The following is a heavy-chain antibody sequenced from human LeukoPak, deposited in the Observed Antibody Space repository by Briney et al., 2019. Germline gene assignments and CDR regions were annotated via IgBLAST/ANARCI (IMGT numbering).Heavy chain of an antibody. V-gene: IGHV3-7*01. CDR2: IKQDGSEK. J-gene: IGHJ4*02. CDR1: GSTFSSYW. Sequence: HPGGSLRLSCAASGSTFSSYWMSWVRQAPGKGLEWVANIKQDGSEKYYVDSVKGRFTISRDNAKNSLYLQMNSLRAEDTAVYYCTRGDAMAVWGQGTLVTVSS. CDR3: TRGDAMAV. D-gene: IGHD2-2*01.